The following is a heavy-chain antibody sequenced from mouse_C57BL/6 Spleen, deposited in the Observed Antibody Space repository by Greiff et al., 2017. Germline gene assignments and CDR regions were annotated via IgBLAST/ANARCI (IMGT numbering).Heavy chain of an antibody. CDR3: ARMSNYPYYYAMDY. Sequence: QVQLQQPGAELVRPGSSVKLSCKASGYTFTSYWMDWVKQRPGQGLEWIGNIYPSDSETHYNQKFKDKATLTVDKSSSTAYMQLSSLTSEDSAVXYCARMSNYPYYYAMDYWGQGTSVTVSS. V-gene: IGHV1-61*01. CDR2: IYPSDSET. J-gene: IGHJ4*01. D-gene: IGHD2-5*01. CDR1: GYTFTSYW.